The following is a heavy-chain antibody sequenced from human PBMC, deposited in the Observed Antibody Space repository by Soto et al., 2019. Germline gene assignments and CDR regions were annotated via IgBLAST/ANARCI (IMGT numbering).Heavy chain of an antibody. CDR1: GNSFTNHW. V-gene: IGHV5-10-1*01. Sequence: PGESLKISCEGSGNSFTNHWISWVRQMPGKGLEWMGRIDPSDSYTSYSPSFQGRVIISVDKSISTAYLQWSSLEASDTAMYYCSGHGTRLVRGGLYYFDYWGRGTLVTVSS. J-gene: IGHJ4*02. CDR2: IDPSDSYT. CDR3: SGHGTRLVRGGLYYFDY. D-gene: IGHD3-10*01.